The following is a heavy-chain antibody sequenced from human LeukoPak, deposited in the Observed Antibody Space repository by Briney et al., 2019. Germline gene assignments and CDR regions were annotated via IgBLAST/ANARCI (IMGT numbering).Heavy chain of an antibody. CDR3: ARAPLALGYCSGGSCFWAY. V-gene: IGHV1-18*01. J-gene: IGHJ4*02. CDR2: ISAYNGNT. D-gene: IGHD2-15*01. CDR1: GYTFTSYG. Sequence: GASVKVSCKASGYTFTSYGISWVRQAPGQGLEWMGWISAYNGNTNYAQKLQGRVTMTTDTSTSTAYMELRSLRSDDTAVYYCARAPLALGYCSGGSCFWAYWGQGTLVTVSS.